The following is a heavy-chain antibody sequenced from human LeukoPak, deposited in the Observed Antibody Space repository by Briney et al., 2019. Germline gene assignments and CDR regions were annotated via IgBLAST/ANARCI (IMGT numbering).Heavy chain of an antibody. Sequence: GGSLRLSCAASQFTFTTYAMSWVRQAPGRGLEWVSSIGDSGVPTYYADSVEGRFTISRDNSQNTLYLQMNGLGADDTAVYYCAKVATWTYFDSWGQGTLVTVSS. D-gene: IGHD3/OR15-3a*01. CDR1: QFTFTTYA. CDR3: AKVATWTYFDS. CDR2: IGDSGVPT. J-gene: IGHJ4*02. V-gene: IGHV3-23*01.